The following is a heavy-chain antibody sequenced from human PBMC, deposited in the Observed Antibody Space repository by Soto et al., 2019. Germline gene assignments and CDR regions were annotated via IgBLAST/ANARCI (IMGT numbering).Heavy chain of an antibody. CDR3: QRNQYDDSNYNTARLGLDV. CDR1: GYSFSSYS. D-gene: IGHD4-4*01. J-gene: IGHJ6*02. Sequence: PGGSLKISFRCSGYSFSSYSIVLVLQVPGKGLDWMGIIYPGGSDTRYSPSFQGQVTISADKSISTAYLKWSSMKASDTAMYYCQRNQYDDSNYNTARLGLDVWGQGTTVTVSS. CDR2: IYPGGSDT. V-gene: IGHV5-51*01.